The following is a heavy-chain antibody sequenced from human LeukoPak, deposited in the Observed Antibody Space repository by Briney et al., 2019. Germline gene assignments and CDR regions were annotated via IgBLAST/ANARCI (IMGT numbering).Heavy chain of an antibody. CDR3: AKEPRVGATTRFYFDY. D-gene: IGHD1-26*01. CDR2: RYDGSNK. V-gene: IGHV3-30*02. J-gene: IGHJ4*02. Sequence: RYDGSNKYYADSVKGRFTISRDNSKNTLYLQMNSLRAEDTAVYYCAKEPRVGATTRFYFDYWGQGTLVTVSS.